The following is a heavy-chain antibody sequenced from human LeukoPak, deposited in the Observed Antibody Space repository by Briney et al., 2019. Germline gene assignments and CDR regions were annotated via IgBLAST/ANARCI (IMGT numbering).Heavy chain of an antibody. Sequence: GGSLRLSCAASGFTFSSYAMSWVRQAPGKGLEWVSAISGSGGSTYYADSVKGRFTISRDNSKNTLYLQMNGLRAEDTAVYYCAKDKLVAAREYYFDYWGQGTLVTVSS. V-gene: IGHV3-23*01. CDR2: ISGSGGST. CDR3: AKDKLVAAREYYFDY. J-gene: IGHJ4*02. CDR1: GFTFSSYA. D-gene: IGHD2-15*01.